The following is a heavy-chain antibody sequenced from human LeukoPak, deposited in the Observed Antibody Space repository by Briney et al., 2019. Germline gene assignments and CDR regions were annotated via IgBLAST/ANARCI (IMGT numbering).Heavy chain of an antibody. Sequence: PSETLSLTCTVSGGSISSSSYYWGWIRQPPGRGLEWIGSIYYSGSTYYNPSLKSRVTISVDTSKNQFSLKLSSVTAADTAVYYCARDGDYSNLDYWGQGTLVTVSS. V-gene: IGHV4-39*07. CDR2: IYYSGST. CDR1: GGSISSSSYY. CDR3: ARDGDYSNLDY. J-gene: IGHJ4*02. D-gene: IGHD4-11*01.